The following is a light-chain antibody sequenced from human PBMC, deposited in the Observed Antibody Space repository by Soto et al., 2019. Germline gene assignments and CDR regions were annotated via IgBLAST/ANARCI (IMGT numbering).Light chain of an antibody. CDR1: GSDVGGYNY. J-gene: IGLJ1*01. CDR3: CSYTRSSTYV. Sequence: QSVLTQPASVSGSPGQSITISCTGTGSDVGGYNYVSWYQQYPGKAPKLMIYDVSNRPAGVSNRFSGSKSGNTAALIIFGLQAEDEAEYYCCSYTRSSTYVFGTGTKVTVL. V-gene: IGLV2-14*01. CDR2: DVS.